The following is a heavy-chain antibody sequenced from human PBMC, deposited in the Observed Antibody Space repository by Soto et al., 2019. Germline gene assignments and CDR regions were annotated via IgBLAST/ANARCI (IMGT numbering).Heavy chain of an antibody. CDR3: ARNTFNWFDP. Sequence: QVQLVESGGDLVKPGGSLRLSCAASGFTFNDFFMTWIRQAPGRGPEWVASTNNSGNSVYYADSVKGRFTVSRDNAQNTLTLQMTDLRVDDTAVYYCARNTFNWFDPWGQGTLVTVSS. J-gene: IGHJ5*02. V-gene: IGHV3-11*01. CDR2: TNNSGNSV. CDR1: GFTFNDFF.